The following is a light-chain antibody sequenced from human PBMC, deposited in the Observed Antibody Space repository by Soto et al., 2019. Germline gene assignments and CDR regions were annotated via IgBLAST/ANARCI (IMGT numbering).Light chain of an antibody. CDR2: EVS. CDR3: TSHTASSTWV. V-gene: IGLV2-14*01. Sequence: QSVLTQPPSVSGAPGQRVTLSCTGTSSDVGYDNYVSWFQQHPGKAPKLMIYEVSRRPSGVSNRFSGSKSANTASLTISGLQAEDEADYYCTSHTASSTWVFGGGTKLTVL. J-gene: IGLJ3*02. CDR1: SSDVGYDNY.